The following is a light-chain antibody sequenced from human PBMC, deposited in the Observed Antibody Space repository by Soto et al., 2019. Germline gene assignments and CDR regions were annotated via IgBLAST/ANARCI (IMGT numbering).Light chain of an antibody. V-gene: IGKV3-15*01. CDR3: QQSNNWPYT. J-gene: IGKJ2*01. CDR1: QSVSHN. CDR2: GAS. Sequence: EVVMTQSPATLSVPPGERATLSCRASQSVSHNLAWYQQKPGQAPRLLFYGASTRATGIPARFSGSGSGTDFTLTISSLQSEDFAVYYCQQSNNWPYTFGQGTKLEIK.